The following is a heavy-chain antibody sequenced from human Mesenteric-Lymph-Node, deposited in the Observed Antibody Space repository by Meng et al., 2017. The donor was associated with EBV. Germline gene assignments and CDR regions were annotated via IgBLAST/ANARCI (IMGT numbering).Heavy chain of an antibody. J-gene: IGHJ4*02. V-gene: IGHV4-39*01. CDR2: IYYSGNT. CDR3: ARLYDNYVDY. D-gene: IGHD3-9*01. Sequence: HLQCQRSGHGLVKPSETLSRTCSVSGGSLSSSSYYWAWIRQPPGKGLEWIGTIYYSGNTFYNPSLESRNTISVDTSTNQFSLNLRSVSAPDTAVYYCARLYDNYVDYWGRGSLVTVSS. CDR1: GGSLSSSSYY.